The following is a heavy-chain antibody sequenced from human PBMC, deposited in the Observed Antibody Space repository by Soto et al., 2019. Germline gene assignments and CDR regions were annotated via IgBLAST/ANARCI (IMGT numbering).Heavy chain of an antibody. Sequence: PSETLSLTCAVSSGSISSSNWWSWVRQPPGKGLEWIGEIYHSGSTNYNPSLKSRVTISVDKSKNQFSLKLSSVTAADTAVYYCARAFWDAGLGFWEWLLDYYYYYMDGWGKGTTVTVAS. CDR3: ARAFWDAGLGFWEWLLDYYYYYMDG. CDR1: SGSISSSNW. V-gene: IGHV4-4*02. CDR2: IYHSGST. D-gene: IGHD3-3*01. J-gene: IGHJ6*03.